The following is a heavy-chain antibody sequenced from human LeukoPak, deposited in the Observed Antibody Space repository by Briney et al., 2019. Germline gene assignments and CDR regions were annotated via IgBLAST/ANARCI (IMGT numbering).Heavy chain of an antibody. CDR1: GFTVSNNY. J-gene: IGHJ1*01. V-gene: IGHV3-53*01. CDR3: YGEGATRGYFQH. D-gene: IGHD1-26*01. CDR2: IYSDYST. Sequence: GGSLRLSCAVSGFTVSNNYMSWVRQAPGKGLQCVSIIYSDYSTYYADSVKGRFTISRDNSQNTVYLQVNSLRAEDTAVYYCYGEGATRGYFQHWGQGTLVTVSS.